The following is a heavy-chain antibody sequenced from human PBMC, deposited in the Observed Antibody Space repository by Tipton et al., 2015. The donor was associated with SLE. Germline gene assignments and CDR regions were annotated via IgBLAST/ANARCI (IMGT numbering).Heavy chain of an antibody. CDR3: ARDDSGSYYHAFDI. CDR1: GQSIRSSY. V-gene: IGHV4-59*01. Sequence: LRLSCNVSGQSIRSSYWSWIRQPPGKGLEWIGYIYYSGSTNYNPSLKSRVTISVDTSKNQFSLKLSSVTAADTAVYYCARDDSGSYYHAFDIWGQGTMVTVSS. J-gene: IGHJ3*02. CDR2: IYYSGST. D-gene: IGHD1-26*01.